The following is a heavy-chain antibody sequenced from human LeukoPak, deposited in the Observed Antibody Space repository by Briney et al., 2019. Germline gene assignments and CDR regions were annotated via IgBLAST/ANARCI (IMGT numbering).Heavy chain of an antibody. CDR3: ARVVPGYSSSWYSSDYYYYMDV. J-gene: IGHJ6*03. CDR1: GGSISSYY. Sequence: PSETLSLTCTVSGGSISSYYWSWIQQPAGKGLEWIGRIYTSGSTNYNPSLKSRVTMSVDTSKNQFSLKLSSVTAADTAVYYCARVVPGYSSSWYSSDYYYYMDVWGKGTTVTVSS. D-gene: IGHD6-13*01. V-gene: IGHV4-4*07. CDR2: IYTSGST.